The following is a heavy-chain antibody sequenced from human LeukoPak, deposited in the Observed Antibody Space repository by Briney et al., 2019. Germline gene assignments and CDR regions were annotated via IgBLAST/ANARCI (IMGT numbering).Heavy chain of an antibody. V-gene: IGHV7-4-1*02. CDR3: ARGGRGEAAQDFDY. J-gene: IGHJ4*02. Sequence: GASVKVSCKASGYTLSSFAMNWVRQAPGQGLEWMGWINTNTGNPMYAQGFTGRFVFSLDTSVSTAYLQINSLKAEDTAVYYCARGGRGEAAQDFDYWGQGTLVTVSS. CDR1: GYTLSSFA. D-gene: IGHD6-6*01. CDR2: INTNTGNP.